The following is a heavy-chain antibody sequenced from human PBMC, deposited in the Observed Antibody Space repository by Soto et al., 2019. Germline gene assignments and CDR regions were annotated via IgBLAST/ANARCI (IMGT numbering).Heavy chain of an antibody. CDR1: GYTFYRYG. D-gene: IGHD3-22*01. CDR3: ARDTQQDSNGYYLEWFDP. V-gene: IGHV1-18*01. J-gene: IGHJ5*02. CDR2: INPSNDNT. Sequence: QVQLVQSGAEVKKAGASVKVSCKASGYTFYRYGITWVRQAPEQGLEWMGWINPSNDNTNYAQKFRGRVTMTTDASTSTAHMELRSLKSDDTAVYYCARDTQQDSNGYYLEWFDPWGQGTLVTVSS.